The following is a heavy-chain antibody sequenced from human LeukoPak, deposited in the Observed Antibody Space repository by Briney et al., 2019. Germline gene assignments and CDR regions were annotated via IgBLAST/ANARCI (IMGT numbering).Heavy chain of an antibody. D-gene: IGHD6-13*01. J-gene: IGHJ4*02. CDR1: GYTLTELS. CDR3: ARGTSVAAPSGYDY. CDR2: FDPEDGET. Sequence: ASVKVSCKVSGYTLTELSMHWVRQAPGKGLEWMGGFDPEDGETIYAQKFQGRVTITADKSTSTAYMELSSLRSEDTAVYYCARGTSVAAPSGYDYWGQGTLVTVSS. V-gene: IGHV1-24*01.